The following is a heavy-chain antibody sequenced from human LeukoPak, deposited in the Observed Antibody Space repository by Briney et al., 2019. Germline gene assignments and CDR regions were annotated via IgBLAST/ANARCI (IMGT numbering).Heavy chain of an antibody. Sequence: GGSLRLSCGASGFTFSSYAMSWVRQAPGKGLEWVSDISGSGGSTNYADSVKGRFTISRENSKNTLYLQMNSLRPEDTAMYYCAREGGYVFDYWGQGTLVTVSS. V-gene: IGHV3-23*01. CDR3: AREGGYVFDY. CDR2: ISGSGGST. J-gene: IGHJ4*02. CDR1: GFTFSSYA. D-gene: IGHD5-12*01.